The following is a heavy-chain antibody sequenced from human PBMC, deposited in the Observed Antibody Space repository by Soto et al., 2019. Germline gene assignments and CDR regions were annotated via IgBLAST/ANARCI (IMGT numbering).Heavy chain of an antibody. Sequence: QVQLVQSGAEVKKPGASVKVSCKASGYTFTTHGISWVRQAPVQGLEWMGWVSGDNGQTNYAKSLQGRVTMTTDTSTNTAYMERRSLSSADTAVYYWARDLGYCRSGTCYREWFDPWGQGTLVTVSS. CDR1: GYTFTTHG. CDR3: ARDLGYCRSGTCYREWFDP. V-gene: IGHV1-18*01. D-gene: IGHD2-15*01. J-gene: IGHJ5*02. CDR2: VSGDNGQT.